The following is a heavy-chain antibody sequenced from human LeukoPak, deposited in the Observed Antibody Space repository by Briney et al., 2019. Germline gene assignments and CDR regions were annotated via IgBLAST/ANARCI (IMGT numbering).Heavy chain of an antibody. J-gene: IGHJ5*02. CDR1: GGSVSNYY. V-gene: IGHV4-59*02. D-gene: IGHD6-13*01. CDR3: ARDLSSSRYNWFDP. Sequence: PSETLSLTCTVSGGSVSNYYWSWIRQPPGKGLEWIGYIHYTGSTNYNPSLESRVTISVDASKNQFSLKLSSVTAADTAVYYCARDLSSSRYNWFDPWGQGTLVIVSS. CDR2: IHYTGST.